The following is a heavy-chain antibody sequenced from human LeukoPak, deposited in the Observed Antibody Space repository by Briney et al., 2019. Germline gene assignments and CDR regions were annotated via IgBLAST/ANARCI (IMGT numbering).Heavy chain of an antibody. V-gene: IGHV3-48*01. CDR1: GFTFSSYS. D-gene: IGHD3-10*01. CDR2: INTRSDTI. Sequence: GGSLRLSCAASGFTFSSYSMNWVRQAPGKGLEWISYINTRSDTIYYAESVKGRFTVSRDNVKNSLYLQMNSLRGDDTAVYYCAKDPLKYGSGSPTYYYYYMDVWGKGTTVTISS. J-gene: IGHJ6*03. CDR3: AKDPLKYGSGSPTYYYYYMDV.